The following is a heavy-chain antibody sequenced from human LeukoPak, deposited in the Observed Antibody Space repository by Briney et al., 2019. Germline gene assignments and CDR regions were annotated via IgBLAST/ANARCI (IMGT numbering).Heavy chain of an antibody. CDR3: ARSGITFYYMDV. CDR1: GFTFSSYS. V-gene: IGHV4-39*01. J-gene: IGHJ6*03. CDR2: IHYSGST. Sequence: GSLRLSCAASGFTFSSYSMNWIRQPPGKGLEWIGSIHYSGSTYYNASVKSRVTISVDTSKNQFSLKLSSLTAAETAVYYCARSGITFYYMDVWGKGTTVT. D-gene: IGHD5-24*01.